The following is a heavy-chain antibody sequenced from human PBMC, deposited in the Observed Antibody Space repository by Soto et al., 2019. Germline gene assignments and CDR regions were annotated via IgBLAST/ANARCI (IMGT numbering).Heavy chain of an antibody. CDR3: ARGRVLRFLEWLQTYYYYYGMDV. Sequence: PSETLSLTCAVYGGSFSGYYWSWIRQPPGKGLEWIGEINHSGSTNYNPSLKSRVTISVDTSKNQFSLKLSSVTAADTAVYYCARGRVLRFLEWLQTYYYYYGMDVWGQGTTVTVSS. CDR2: INHSGST. V-gene: IGHV4-34*01. D-gene: IGHD3-3*01. J-gene: IGHJ6*02. CDR1: GGSFSGYY.